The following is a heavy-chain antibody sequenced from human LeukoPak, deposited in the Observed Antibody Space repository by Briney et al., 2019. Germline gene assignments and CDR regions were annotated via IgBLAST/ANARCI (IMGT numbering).Heavy chain of an antibody. CDR1: GFTFSTYA. V-gene: IGHV3-23*01. CDR2: ISTSGDTT. D-gene: IGHD2/OR15-2a*01. J-gene: IGHJ4*02. Sequence: GESLRLSCAASGFTFSTYAMHRVRQAPGKGLEWVSIISTSGDTTYYAGSVKGRCTISRDNSKNTLFLQMNSLRAEDTAVYYCARGSPLSYYFDYWGQGTLVTVSS. CDR3: ARGSPLSYYFDY.